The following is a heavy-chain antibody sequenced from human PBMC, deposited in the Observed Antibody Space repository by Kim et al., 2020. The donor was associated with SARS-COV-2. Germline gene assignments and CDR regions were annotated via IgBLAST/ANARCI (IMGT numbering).Heavy chain of an antibody. V-gene: IGHV1-69*04. J-gene: IGHJ5*02. Sequence: SVKVSCKASGGTFSSYAISWVRQAPGQGLEWIGRIIPILGIANYAQKFQGRVTITADKSTSTAYMELSSLRSEDTAVYYCARDERAQAPATWGQGTLVTVSS. CDR2: IIPILGIA. CDR1: GGTFSSYA. CDR3: ARDERAQAPAT.